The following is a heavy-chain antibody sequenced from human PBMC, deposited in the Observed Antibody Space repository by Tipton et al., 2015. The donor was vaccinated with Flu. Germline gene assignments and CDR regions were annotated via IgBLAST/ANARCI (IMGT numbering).Heavy chain of an antibody. V-gene: IGHV1-69*17. J-gene: IGHJ6*01. Sequence: QVQLVQSGAEVTKPGSSVKVPCTASGGTFTSYAVTWVRPAPGQGLEWMGVLIPMFGITKYARKFQDRVTISTDTSTNVAYMGLSSLRSKDTAIFYCAEVTNYNGAYYCG. CDR2: LIPMFGIT. CDR3: AEVTNYNGAYYCG. CDR1: GGTFTSYA. D-gene: IGHD5-24*01.